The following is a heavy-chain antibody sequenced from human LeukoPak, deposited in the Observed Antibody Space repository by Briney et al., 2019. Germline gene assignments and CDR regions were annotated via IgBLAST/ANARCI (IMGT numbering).Heavy chain of an antibody. CDR1: GYTFTNYG. CDR2: IHTYNGHT. Sequence: APVKVSCKASGYTFTNYGVSWVRQAPGQGLEWMGWIHTYNGHTNYAQKLQGRVTMTTDTSTSTAYMELSSLRSDDTAVYYCASLGDTPIFDYWGQGTLVTVSS. CDR3: ASLGDTPIFDY. V-gene: IGHV1-18*01. D-gene: IGHD3-16*01. J-gene: IGHJ4*02.